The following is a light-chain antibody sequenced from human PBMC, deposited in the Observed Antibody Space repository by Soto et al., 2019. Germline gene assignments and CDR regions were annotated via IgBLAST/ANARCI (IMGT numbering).Light chain of an antibody. J-gene: IGLJ2*01. V-gene: IGLV2-23*03. CDR2: EGS. CDR1: SSDVGNYNL. CDR3: CSYAGSTTFMVL. Sequence: QSVLTQPASVSGSPGQSITISCTGTSSDVGNYNLVSWYQQHPGKAPKLMIYEGSKRPSGVSNRFSGSKSGNTASLTISGLQAEDEADYYWCSYAGSTTFMVLFGGGTKRTVL.